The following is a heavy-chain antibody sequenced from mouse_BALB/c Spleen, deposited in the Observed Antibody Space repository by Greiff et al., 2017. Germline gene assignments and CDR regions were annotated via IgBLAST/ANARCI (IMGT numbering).Heavy chain of an antibody. V-gene: IGHV2-6-7*01. CDR2: IWGDGST. CDR3: AREQKYGNPWFAY. Sequence: VHLVESGPGLVAPSQSLSITCTVSGFSLTGYGVNWVRQPPGKGLEWLGMIWGDGSTDYNSALKSRLSISKDNSKSQVFLKMNSLHTDDTARYYCAREQKYGNPWFAYWGQGTLVTVSA. J-gene: IGHJ3*01. D-gene: IGHD2-10*02. CDR1: GFSLTGYG.